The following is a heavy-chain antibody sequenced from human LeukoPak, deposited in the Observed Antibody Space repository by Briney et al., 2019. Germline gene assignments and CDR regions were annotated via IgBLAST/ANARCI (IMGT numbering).Heavy chain of an antibody. CDR2: MNPNSGNT. V-gene: IGHV1-8*01. CDR3: ARVAAAGNVDY. D-gene: IGHD6-13*01. CDR1: GYTFTSYD. Sequence: ASVTVSCKSSGYTFTSYDINWVRQATAQGLEWMGWMNPNSGNTGYAQKFQGRVTMTRNTSISTAYMELSSLRSEDTAVYYCARVAAAGNVDYWGQGTLVTVSS. J-gene: IGHJ4*02.